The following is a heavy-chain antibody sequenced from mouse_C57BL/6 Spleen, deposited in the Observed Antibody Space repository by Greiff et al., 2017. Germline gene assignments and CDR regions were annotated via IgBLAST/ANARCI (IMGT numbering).Heavy chain of an antibody. V-gene: IGHV1-59*01. CDR3: ARSDGDYYAMDY. J-gene: IGHJ4*01. CDR1: GYTFTSYW. D-gene: IGHD2-13*01. CDR2: IDPSDSYT. Sequence: QVQLQQPGAELVRPGTSVKLSCKASGYTFTSYWMHWVKQRPGQGLEWIGVIDPSDSYTNYNQKFKGKATLTVDTSSSTAYMQRSRLTSEDSAVYYCARSDGDYYAMDYWGQGTSVTVSS.